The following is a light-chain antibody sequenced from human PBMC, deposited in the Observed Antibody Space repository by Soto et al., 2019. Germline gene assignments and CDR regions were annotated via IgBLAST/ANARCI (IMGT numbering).Light chain of an antibody. CDR3: CSYAGSSTFYV. Sequence: QSVLTQPASVPGSPGQSITISCTGTSSDVGSYNLVSWYQQHPGKAPKLMIYEGSKRPSGVSNRFSGSKSGNTASLTISGLQAEDEADYYCCSYAGSSTFYVFGTGTKVT. J-gene: IGLJ1*01. CDR2: EGS. V-gene: IGLV2-23*01. CDR1: SSDVGSYNL.